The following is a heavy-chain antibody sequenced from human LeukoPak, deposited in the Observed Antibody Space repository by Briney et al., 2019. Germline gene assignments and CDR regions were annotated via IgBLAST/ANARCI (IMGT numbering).Heavy chain of an antibody. V-gene: IGHV4-31*03. CDR3: ARSPYYYDSSGYYYYFDY. CDR2: IYYSGST. J-gene: IGHJ4*02. Sequence: SQTLSLTCTVSGGSISSGGYYWRWIRQHPGKGLAWIGYIYYSGSTYYNPSLKSRVTISVDTSKNQFSLKLSSVTAADTAVYYCARSPYYYDSSGYYYYFDYWGQGTLVTVSS. D-gene: IGHD3-22*01. CDR1: GGSISSGGYY.